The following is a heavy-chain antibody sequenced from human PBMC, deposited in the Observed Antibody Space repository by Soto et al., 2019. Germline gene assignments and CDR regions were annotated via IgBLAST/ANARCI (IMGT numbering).Heavy chain of an antibody. CDR2: ISYDGSNK. Sequence: GGSLRLSCAASGCTCISYAMRWVRQAPGKGLEWVAVISYDGSNKYYADSVKGRFTISRDNSKNTLYLQMNSLRAEDTAIYYCAKGIGSYYDQYDYWGQGTLVTVSS. V-gene: IGHV3-30-3*01. CDR3: AKGIGSYYDQYDY. CDR1: GCTCISYA. J-gene: IGHJ4*02. D-gene: IGHD3-10*01.